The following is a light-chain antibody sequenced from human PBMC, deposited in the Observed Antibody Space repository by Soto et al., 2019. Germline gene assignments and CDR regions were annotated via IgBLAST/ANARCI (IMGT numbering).Light chain of an antibody. V-gene: IGLV2-23*02. J-gene: IGLJ7*01. CDR1: SSDVGGFNL. CDR3: CSYARSSTVV. CDR2: EAT. Sequence: QSALTQPASVSGSPGQSIIISCTGTSSDVGGFNLVSWYQQHPGKDPKLIIYEATKRPSGVSNRFSGSKSGNTASMTISGLQAEDEADYFCCSYARSSTVVFGGGTQLTVL.